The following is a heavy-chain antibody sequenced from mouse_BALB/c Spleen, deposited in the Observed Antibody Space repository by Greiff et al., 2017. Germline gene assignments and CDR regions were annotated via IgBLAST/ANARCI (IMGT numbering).Heavy chain of an antibody. Sequence: EVQLQQSGTVLARPGASVKMSCKASGYSFTSYWMHWVKQRPGQGLEWIGAIYPGNSDTSYNQKFKGKAKLTAVTSASTAYMELSSLTNEDSAVYYCTREGDDGYFPMDYWGQGTSVTVSS. CDR3: TREGDDGYFPMDY. J-gene: IGHJ4*01. CDR2: IYPGNSDT. D-gene: IGHD2-3*01. CDR1: GYSFTSYW. V-gene: IGHV1-5*01.